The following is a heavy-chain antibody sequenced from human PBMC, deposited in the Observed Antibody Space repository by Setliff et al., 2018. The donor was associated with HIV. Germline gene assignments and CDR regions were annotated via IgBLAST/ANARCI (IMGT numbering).Heavy chain of an antibody. CDR2: IHHSGSA. V-gene: IGHV4-38-2*01. Sequence: SETLSLTCAVSGYSISDGYYWGWIRQPPGKGPEWIGSIHHSGSAHFNPSLKSRVAMSVDTSKNQFSLRLSHVTAADTAVYYCARQGAVTGHSFDYWGQGALVTVSS. CDR3: ARQGAVTGHSFDY. J-gene: IGHJ4*02. CDR1: GYSISDGYY. D-gene: IGHD6-19*01.